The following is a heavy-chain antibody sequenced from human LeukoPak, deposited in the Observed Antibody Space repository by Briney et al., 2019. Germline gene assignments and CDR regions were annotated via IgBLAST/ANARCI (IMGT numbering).Heavy chain of an antibody. V-gene: IGHV4-39*01. D-gene: IGHD4-17*01. Sequence: SETLSLTCNVSGGSFSSRSYYWGRIRQPPGKGLEWIGSIYYSGSTYYNPSLKSRVTISLDTSKNQFSLKLNSVTAADTAVYSCARRKDGDYTVDYRGQGTLVTVSS. CDR1: GGSFSSRSYY. CDR2: IYYSGST. CDR3: ARRKDGDYTVDY. J-gene: IGHJ4*02.